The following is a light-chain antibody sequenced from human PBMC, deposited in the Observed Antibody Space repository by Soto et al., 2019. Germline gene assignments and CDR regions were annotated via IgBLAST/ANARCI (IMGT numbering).Light chain of an antibody. J-gene: IGKJ1*01. Sequence: DVVMTQSPLSLPVTLGQPASISCRSSQSLVYSDGNTYLTWFQQRPGQSPRRLIYNVSKRDSGVPDRFSGSGSGTDFTLKISRVEAEDVGVYYCMQHTHWPRTFGHGTKVEIK. CDR2: NVS. CDR1: QSLVYSDGNTY. CDR3: MQHTHWPRT. V-gene: IGKV2-30*01.